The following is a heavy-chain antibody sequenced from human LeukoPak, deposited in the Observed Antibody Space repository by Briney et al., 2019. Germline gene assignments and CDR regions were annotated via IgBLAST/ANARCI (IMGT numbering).Heavy chain of an antibody. CDR1: GFTFSSYG. Sequence: TGGSLRLSCAASGFTFSSYGMHWVRQAPGKGLEWVAVIWYDGSNKYYADSVKGRFTISRDNSKNTLYLQMNSLRAEDTAVHYCARDSYGMDVWGQGTTVTVSS. J-gene: IGHJ6*02. V-gene: IGHV3-33*01. CDR3: ARDSYGMDV. CDR2: IWYDGSNK.